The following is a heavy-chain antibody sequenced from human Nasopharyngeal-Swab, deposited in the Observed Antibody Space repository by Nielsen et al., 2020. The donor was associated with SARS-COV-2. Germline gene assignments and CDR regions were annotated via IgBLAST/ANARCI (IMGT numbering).Heavy chain of an antibody. CDR3: AKAPVSVSVAGTFDY. J-gene: IGHJ4*02. CDR2: ITWNGNSI. V-gene: IGHV3-9*01. CDR1: GSTFDDYA. D-gene: IGHD6-19*01. Sequence: GGSLRLSCAASGSTFDDYAMHWVRQAPGKGLEWVSGITWNGNSIDYADSVKGRFTISRDNAKNSLYLQMNSLRTEDTALYYCAKAPVSVSVAGTFDYWGQGTLVTVSS.